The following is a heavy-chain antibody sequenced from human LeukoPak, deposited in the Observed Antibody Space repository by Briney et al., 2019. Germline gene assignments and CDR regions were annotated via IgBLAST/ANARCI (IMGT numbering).Heavy chain of an antibody. D-gene: IGHD5-12*01. V-gene: IGHV3-21*01. CDR3: ARDRTTSATESNGYFQH. CDR1: GFTFSSYS. Sequence: GGSLRLSCAASGFTFSSYSMNWVRQAPGKGLEWVSSISSSSSYIYYADSVKGRFTISRDNAKNSLYLQMNSLRAEDTAVYYCARDRTTSATESNGYFQHWGQGTLVTVSS. J-gene: IGHJ1*01. CDR2: ISSSSSYI.